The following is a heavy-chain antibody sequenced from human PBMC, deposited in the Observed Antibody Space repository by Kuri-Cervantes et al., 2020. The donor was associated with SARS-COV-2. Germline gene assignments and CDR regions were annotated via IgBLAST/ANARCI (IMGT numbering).Heavy chain of an antibody. CDR1: GGSISSYY. Sequence: GSLRLSCTVSGGSISSYYWSWIRQPAGKGLEWIGRIYTSGSTNYNPSLKSRVTISVDTSKNQFSLKLSSVTAADTAVYYCASSRASMITIGGVIDNFDYWGQGTLVTVSS. CDR3: ASSRASMITIGGVIDNFDY. CDR2: IYTSGST. D-gene: IGHD3-16*02. V-gene: IGHV4-4*07. J-gene: IGHJ4*02.